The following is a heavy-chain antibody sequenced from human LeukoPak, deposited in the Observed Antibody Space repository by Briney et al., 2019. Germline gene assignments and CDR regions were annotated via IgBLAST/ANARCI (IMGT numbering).Heavy chain of an antibody. J-gene: IGHJ6*03. CDR1: GGSISSYY. CDR2: IYTSGST. V-gene: IGHV4-4*07. CDR3: ARGRRGFYGDHTYYYYYMDV. Sequence: SETLSLTCTVSGGSISSYYWSWIRQPAGKGLEWIGRIYTSGSTNYNPSLKSRVTMSVDTSKNQFSLKLSSVTAADTAVYYCARGRRGFYGDHTYYYYYMDVWGKGTTVTVSS. D-gene: IGHD4-17*01.